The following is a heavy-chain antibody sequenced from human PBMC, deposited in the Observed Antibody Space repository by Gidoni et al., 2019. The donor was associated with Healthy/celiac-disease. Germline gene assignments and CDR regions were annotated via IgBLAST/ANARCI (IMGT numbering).Heavy chain of an antibody. D-gene: IGHD3-16*01. CDR2: ISSSSSTI. CDR1: GFTFSDYY. Sequence: QVQLVESGGGWVKPGGPRRLSGAASGFTFSDYYMSWIRQAPGKGLVWVSNISSSSSTIYYADSVKGRFTISRDNAKNSLYLQMNSLRAEDTAVYYCARDLAVGDYYYYYGMDVWGQGTTVTVSS. CDR3: ARDLAVGDYYYYYGMDV. V-gene: IGHV3-11*01. J-gene: IGHJ6*02.